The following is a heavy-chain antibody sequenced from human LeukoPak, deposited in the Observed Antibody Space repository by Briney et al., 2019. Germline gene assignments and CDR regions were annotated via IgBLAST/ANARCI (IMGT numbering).Heavy chain of an antibody. D-gene: IGHD2-15*01. V-gene: IGHV3-30*18. CDR3: AKDRLQGYYYGMDV. Sequence: PGGSLRLSCAASGFTFSNHGIHWVRQAPGKGLEWVAVTSNDEINKYYGESVKGRFTISRDNSKNTLFLQMNSLRADDTAIYYCAKDRLQGYYYGMDVWGQGTTVTVPS. CDR2: TSNDEINK. J-gene: IGHJ6*02. CDR1: GFTFSNHG.